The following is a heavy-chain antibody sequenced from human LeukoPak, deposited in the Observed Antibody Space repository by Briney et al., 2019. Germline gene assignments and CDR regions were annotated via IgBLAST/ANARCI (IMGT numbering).Heavy chain of an antibody. J-gene: IGHJ4*02. D-gene: IGHD6-6*01. CDR1: GGSFSGYY. Sequence: PSEILSLTCAVYGGSFSGYYWSWIRQPPGKGLEWIGEINHSGSTNYNPSLKSRVTISVDTSKNQFSLKLSSVTAADTAVYYCARGPRLYSSSSKRGYYFDYWGQGTLVTVSS. CDR2: INHSGST. V-gene: IGHV4-34*01. CDR3: ARGPRLYSSSSKRGYYFDY.